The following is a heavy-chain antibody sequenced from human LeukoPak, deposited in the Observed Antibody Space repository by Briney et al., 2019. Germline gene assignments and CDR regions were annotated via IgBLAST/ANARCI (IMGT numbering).Heavy chain of an antibody. V-gene: IGHV1-46*01. CDR1: GYTFTSYY. CDR2: INPSGGST. CDR3: ARDVGDCGGDCYHGSD. Sequence: ASVKVSCKASGYTFTSYYMHWVRQAPGQGLEWMGIINPSGGSTSYAQKFQGRVTMTRDTSTSTVYMELSSLRSEDTAVYYCARDVGDCGGDCYHGSDWGQGTLVTVSS. D-gene: IGHD2-21*02. J-gene: IGHJ4*02.